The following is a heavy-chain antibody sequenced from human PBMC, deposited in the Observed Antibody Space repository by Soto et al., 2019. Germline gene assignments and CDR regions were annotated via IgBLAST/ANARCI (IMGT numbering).Heavy chain of an antibody. CDR2: IYYSGST. D-gene: IGHD2-2*01. CDR1: GGSISSGGYY. J-gene: IGHJ4*02. Sequence: QVQLQESGPGLVKPSQTLSLTCTVSGGSISSGGYYWSWIRQHPGKGLEWIGYIYYSGSTYYNPSLKSRVTISVDTSKNQFPLKLSPVTAAATAVYYCARGRSSTSPSPIGYWGQGTLVTVSS. V-gene: IGHV4-31*03. CDR3: ARGRSSTSPSPIGY.